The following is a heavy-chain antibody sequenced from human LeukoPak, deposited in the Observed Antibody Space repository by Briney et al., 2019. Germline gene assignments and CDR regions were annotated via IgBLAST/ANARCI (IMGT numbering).Heavy chain of an antibody. CDR1: GFAFGSYA. D-gene: IGHD5-18*01. CDR2: ISGSGGST. Sequence: GGSLRLSCAASGFAFGSYAMSWVRQAPGKGLEWVSAISGSGGSTYYADSVKGRFTISRDNSKNTLYLQMNSLRAEDTAVYYCAKRDSYGYPFDYWGQGTLVTVSS. J-gene: IGHJ4*02. V-gene: IGHV3-23*01. CDR3: AKRDSYGYPFDY.